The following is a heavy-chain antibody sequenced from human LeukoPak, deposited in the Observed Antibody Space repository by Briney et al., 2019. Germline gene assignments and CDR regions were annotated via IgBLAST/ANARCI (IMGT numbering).Heavy chain of an antibody. CDR2: IYYSGST. CDR1: GGSISSYY. Sequence: SETLSLTCTVSGGSISSYYWNWIRQPPGKGLEWIGYIYYSGSTDYNPSLRSRVSISVDTSKNQFSLKLSSVTAADTAVYYCASSGLAYYAFDFWGQGTMVSVSS. J-gene: IGHJ3*01. CDR3: ASSGLAYYAFDF. V-gene: IGHV4-59*01. D-gene: IGHD2-15*01.